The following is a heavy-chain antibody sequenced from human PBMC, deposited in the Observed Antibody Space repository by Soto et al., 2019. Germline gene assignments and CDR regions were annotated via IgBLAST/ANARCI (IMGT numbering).Heavy chain of an antibody. Sequence: EVQLLESGGGLVQPGGSLSLSCAASGFTFGSYAMTWVRQAPGKGLASVAGLYGNSGGIQYADSVRGRFTIFRDNSNNIVFRHMRTLRVEDTAVYFCAKDAVAGDGLWLMDHWGQGTLVTVSS. J-gene: IGHJ4*02. V-gene: IGHV3-23*01. CDR1: GFTFGSYA. CDR3: AKDAVAGDGLWLMDH. CDR2: LYGNSGGI. D-gene: IGHD2-21*02.